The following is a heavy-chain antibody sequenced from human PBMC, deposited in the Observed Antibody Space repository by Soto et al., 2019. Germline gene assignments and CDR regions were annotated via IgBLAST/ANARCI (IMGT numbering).Heavy chain of an antibody. CDR2: INHSGST. V-gene: IGHV4-34*01. CDR3: AGGYGRNFDY. Sequence: SETLSLTCAVYGGPFSGYYWSWIRQPPGKGLEWIGEINHSGSTNYNPSLKSRVTIAVDTSKKQFSLKRSAVAAADTGVYYCAGGYGRNFDYWGQGTLVTVSS. CDR1: GGPFSGYY. J-gene: IGHJ4*02. D-gene: IGHD3-10*01.